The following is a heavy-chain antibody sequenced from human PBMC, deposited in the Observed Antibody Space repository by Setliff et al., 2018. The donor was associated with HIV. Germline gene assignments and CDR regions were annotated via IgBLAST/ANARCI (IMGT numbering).Heavy chain of an antibody. CDR1: GVSISAYF. D-gene: IGHD6-13*01. J-gene: IGHJ6*02. Sequence: LSLTCAVSGVSISAYFWSWIRQSPEKGLEWIGYIDNSGNTNYSPSLKSRITISRDTSKNQFSLKLSSVTAADTAVYYCARGRGRAAVGPMNRYYYYGMDVWGQGTTVTVSS. CDR2: IDNSGNT. CDR3: ARGRGRAAVGPMNRYYYYGMDV. V-gene: IGHV4-59*12.